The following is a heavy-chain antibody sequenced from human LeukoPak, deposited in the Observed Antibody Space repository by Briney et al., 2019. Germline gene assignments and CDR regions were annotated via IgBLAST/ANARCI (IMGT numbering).Heavy chain of an antibody. J-gene: IGHJ5*02. V-gene: IGHV4-61*01. CDR2: IYYGGST. CDR3: ATAPRGRDTDWFAP. CDR1: GGSVSSGNYH. D-gene: IGHD3-10*01. Sequence: SETLSLTCIVSGGSVSSGNYHWSWIRQPPGKGLEWIGYIYYGGSTNYNPSLKSRVTISVDTSKNQFSLKLNSVATADTAVYYCATAPRGRDTDWFAPWGQGTLVTVSS.